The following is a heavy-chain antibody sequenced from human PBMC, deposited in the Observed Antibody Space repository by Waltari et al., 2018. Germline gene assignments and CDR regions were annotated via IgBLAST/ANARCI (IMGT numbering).Heavy chain of an antibody. V-gene: IGHV3-53*01. CDR1: GFTVSSHY. D-gene: IGHD2-21*01. J-gene: IGHJ6*02. Sequence: EVQLVESGGGLIQPGGSLRLSCAASGFTVSSHYMYWVHQAPGRGLEWVSVIYSDGSKYFADSVKGRFTISRDSSKNTLYLQMNSLRADDTAVYYCARESTMVIVTALDVWGQGTTVTVSS. CDR3: ARESTMVIVTALDV. CDR2: IYSDGSK.